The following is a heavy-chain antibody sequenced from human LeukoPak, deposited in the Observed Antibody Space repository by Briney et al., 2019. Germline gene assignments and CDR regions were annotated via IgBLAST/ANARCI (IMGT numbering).Heavy chain of an antibody. CDR3: ARVKDCSGGSCSRDAFDI. Sequence: SETLSLTCTVSGGSISSGGYYWSWIRQPPGKGLEWIGYIYYSGSTNYNPSLKSRVTISVDTSKNQFSLKLSSVTAADTAVYYCARVKDCSGGSCSRDAFDIWSQGTMVTVSS. CDR2: IYYSGST. D-gene: IGHD2-15*01. CDR1: GGSISSGGYY. J-gene: IGHJ3*02. V-gene: IGHV4-61*08.